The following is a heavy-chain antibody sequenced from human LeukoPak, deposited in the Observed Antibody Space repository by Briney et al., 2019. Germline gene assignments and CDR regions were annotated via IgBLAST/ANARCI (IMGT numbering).Heavy chain of an antibody. D-gene: IGHD3-22*01. V-gene: IGHV4-59*01. J-gene: IGHJ4*02. CDR1: GGSISSYY. CDR3: ARGKDYYDSSGYYY. CDR2: IYYSGST. Sequence: PSETLSLTCTVSGGSISSYYWSWIRQPPGKGLEWIGYIYYSGSTNYNPSLKSRVTISVDTSKNQFSLKQSSVTAADTAVYYCARGKDYYDSSGYYYWGQGTLVTVSS.